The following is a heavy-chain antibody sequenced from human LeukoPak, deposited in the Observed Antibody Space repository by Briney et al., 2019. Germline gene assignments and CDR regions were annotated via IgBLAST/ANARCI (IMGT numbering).Heavy chain of an antibody. D-gene: IGHD3-10*01. CDR1: GFTVSSNY. J-gene: IGHJ5*02. V-gene: IGHV3-53*01. Sequence: QPGGSLRLSCAASGFTVSSNYMSWVRQAPGKGLEWVSVIYSGGSTYYADSVKGRFTISRDNSKNTLYLQMNSLRAEDTAVYYCASLFGHTMVRGVRDYWFDPWGQGTLVTVSS. CDR2: IYSGGST. CDR3: ASLFGHTMVRGVRDYWFDP.